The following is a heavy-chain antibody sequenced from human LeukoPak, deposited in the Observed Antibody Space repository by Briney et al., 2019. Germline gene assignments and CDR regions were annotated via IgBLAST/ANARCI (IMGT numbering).Heavy chain of an antibody. J-gene: IGHJ4*02. CDR1: GFTFSSYW. Sequence: GGSLRLSCAASGFTFSSYWMSWVRQAPGKGLEWVANIKQDGSEKYYVDSVKGRFTTSRDNAKISLYLQMNSLRAEDTAVYYCARPLRLGAAIGGGYFDYWGQGTLVTVSS. D-gene: IGHD2-2*01. CDR3: ARPLRLGAAIGGGYFDY. CDR2: IKQDGSEK. V-gene: IGHV3-7*03.